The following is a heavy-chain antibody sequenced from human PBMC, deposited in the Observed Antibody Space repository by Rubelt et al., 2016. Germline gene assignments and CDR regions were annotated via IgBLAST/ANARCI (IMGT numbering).Heavy chain of an antibody. D-gene: IGHD3-3*01. Sequence: QVQLVQSGAEVKKPGASVKVSCKASGYTFTSYDINWVRQATGQGLEWMGWMNPNSGNTGYAQKFQGRVTMTRNTSISTAYMELSSLRSEVTAVYYCARLSITIFGVVVYYYGMDVWGQGTTVTVSS. CDR3: ARLSITIFGVVVYYYGMDV. CDR1: GYTFTSYD. CDR2: MNPNSGNT. J-gene: IGHJ6*02. V-gene: IGHV1-8*01.